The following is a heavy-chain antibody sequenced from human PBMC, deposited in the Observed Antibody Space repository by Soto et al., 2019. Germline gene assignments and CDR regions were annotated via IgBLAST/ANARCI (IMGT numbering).Heavy chain of an antibody. CDR1: GYTFTGYY. CDR3: ASLTVSGYDKGYFDY. D-gene: IGHD5-12*01. CDR2: INPNSGGT. Sequence: AAVKVSCKASGYTFTGYYMHWVRQAPGQGLEWMGWINPNSGGTNYAQKFQGWVTMTRDTSISTAYMELSRLRSDDTAVYYCASLTVSGYDKGYFDYWGKGILVTVSS. J-gene: IGHJ4*02. V-gene: IGHV1-2*04.